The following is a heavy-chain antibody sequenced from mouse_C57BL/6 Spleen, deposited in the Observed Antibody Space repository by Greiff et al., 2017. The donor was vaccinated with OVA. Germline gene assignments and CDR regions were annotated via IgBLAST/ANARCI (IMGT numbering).Heavy chain of an antibody. V-gene: IGHV5-17*01. Sequence: DVMLVESGGGLVKPGGSLKLSCAASGFTFSDYGMHWVRQAPEKGLEWVAYISSGSSTIYYADTVKGRFTISRDNAKNTLFLQMTSLRSEDTAMYYCARGSYYGSSSLYYAMDYWGQGTSVTVSS. D-gene: IGHD1-1*01. CDR3: ARGSYYGSSSLYYAMDY. CDR1: GFTFSDYG. CDR2: ISSGSSTI. J-gene: IGHJ4*01.